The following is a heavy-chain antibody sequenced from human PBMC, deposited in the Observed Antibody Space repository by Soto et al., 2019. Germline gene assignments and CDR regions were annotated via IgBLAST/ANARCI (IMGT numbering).Heavy chain of an antibody. D-gene: IGHD3-10*01. Sequence: GPEVKKPGASVTVSCKTSGDTFTNFGLSWVRQAPGQGLEWMGWIATYNSNKNYAQKFQGRLTLTTDTSTSTVYMELKSLEYDYTSVYYCARVLRGVVNWFDPWGQGTLVTVSS. V-gene: IGHV1-18*01. CDR1: GDTFTNFG. CDR2: IATYNSNK. CDR3: ARVLRGVVNWFDP. J-gene: IGHJ5*02.